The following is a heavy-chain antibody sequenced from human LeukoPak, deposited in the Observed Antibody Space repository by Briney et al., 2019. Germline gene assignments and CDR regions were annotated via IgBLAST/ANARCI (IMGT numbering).Heavy chain of an antibody. J-gene: IGHJ4*02. CDR3: ARDYADYVGYFFFDY. Sequence: GGSLRLSCAASGFTFNNYAMNWARQAPGKGLEWVSSISGGGETTYYADSAKGRFTISRDNSQNTLYLQMNGLRAEDTAVYYCARDYADYVGYFFFDYWGQGTLVTVSS. V-gene: IGHV3-23*01. D-gene: IGHD4-17*01. CDR2: ISGGGETT. CDR1: GFTFNNYA.